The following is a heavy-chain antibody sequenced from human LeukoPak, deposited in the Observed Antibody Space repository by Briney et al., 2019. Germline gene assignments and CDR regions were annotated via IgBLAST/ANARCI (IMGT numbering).Heavy chain of an antibody. CDR2: ISSSSNTI. V-gene: IGHV3-48*01. D-gene: IGHD3-10*02. J-gene: IGHJ4*02. Sequence: GGSLRLSCAASGFTFSSYAMPWVRQAPGKGLEWVSYISSSSNTIYYADSVKGRFTISRDNAKNSLYLQMNSLRAEDTAVYYCARDLLCSGPDYWGQGTLVTVSS. CDR1: GFTFSSYA. CDR3: ARDLLCSGPDY.